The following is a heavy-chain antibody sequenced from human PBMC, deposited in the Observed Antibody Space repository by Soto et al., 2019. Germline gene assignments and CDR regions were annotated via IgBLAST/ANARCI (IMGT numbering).Heavy chain of an antibody. CDR2: VYYNGNT. V-gene: IGHV4-39*01. CDR1: GGCISSGDYY. D-gene: IGHD1-26*01. CDR3: ARLSGSYNDRYFDY. Sequence: PSETLSLTCTVSGGCISSGDYYWSWIRQHPGKGLEWIGNVYYNGNTYYNPSLKSRVTISVDTSNNQFSLKVKSVTAADTAVYYCARLSGSYNDRYFDYWGQGTLVTVSS. J-gene: IGHJ4*02.